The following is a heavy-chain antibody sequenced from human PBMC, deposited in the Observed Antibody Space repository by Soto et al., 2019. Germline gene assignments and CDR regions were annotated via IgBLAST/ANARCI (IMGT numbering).Heavy chain of an antibody. D-gene: IGHD2-15*01. CDR2: IYYSGST. J-gene: IGHJ4*02. V-gene: IGHV4-30-4*01. CDR3: ARVADCSGGRCYFSVDY. Sequence: QVQLQESGPGLVKPSQTLSLTCTVSGSSISSGDYYWSRIRQPPGKGLEWIGYIYYSGSTYYNPSLKSRVTTSVDTSKNQFSLKLSSVTAADTAVYYCARVADCSGGRCYFSVDYWGQGTLVTVSS. CDR1: GSSISSGDYY.